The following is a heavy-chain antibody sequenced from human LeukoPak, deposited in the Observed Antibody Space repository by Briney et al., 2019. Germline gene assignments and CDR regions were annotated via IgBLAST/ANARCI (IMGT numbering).Heavy chain of an antibody. D-gene: IGHD3-10*01. V-gene: IGHV3-53*01. CDR1: GLTYNSNY. Sequence: GGSVTLFCGLCGLTYNSNYKRGLRHARGKGVEGVTDIYNGGSTYFPDSVKGRITIPRDNSKNTPYLQMNRLSTEHHALYYLAIVERPPGVLGFGYGGQGSLVT. J-gene: IGHJ4*02. CDR3: AIVERPPGVLGFGY. CDR2: IYNGGST.